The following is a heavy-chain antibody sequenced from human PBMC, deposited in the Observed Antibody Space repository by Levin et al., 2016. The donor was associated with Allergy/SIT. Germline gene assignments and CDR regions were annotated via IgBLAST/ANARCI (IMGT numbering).Heavy chain of an antibody. CDR3: ARAVYSRTPYYGMDV. Sequence: WIRQPPGKGLEWVSGIIWNGYSTSYVDSVKGRFTISRDNAKNSLYLQMNSLRAEDTALYYCARAVYSRTPYYGMDVWGQGTTVTVSS. CDR2: IIWNGYST. J-gene: IGHJ6*02. V-gene: IGHV3-20*03. D-gene: IGHD4-11*01.